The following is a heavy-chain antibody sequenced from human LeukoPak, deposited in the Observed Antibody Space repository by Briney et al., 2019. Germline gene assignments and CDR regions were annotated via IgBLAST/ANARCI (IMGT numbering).Heavy chain of an antibody. Sequence: GGSLRLSCAASGFTFSSYGMHWVRQAPGKGLEWVAFIRYDGSNKYYADSVKGRFTISRDNSKNTLYLQMNSLRAEDTAVYYCAKDRRFLFSGYDYFDYWGQATLVTVSS. CDR3: AKDRRFLFSGYDYFDY. CDR1: GFTFSSYG. CDR2: IRYDGSNK. J-gene: IGHJ4*02. V-gene: IGHV3-30*02. D-gene: IGHD5-12*01.